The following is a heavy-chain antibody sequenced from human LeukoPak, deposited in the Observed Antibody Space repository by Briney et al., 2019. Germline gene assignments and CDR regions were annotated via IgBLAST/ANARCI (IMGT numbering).Heavy chain of an antibody. CDR3: ARDSTGYWYFDL. D-gene: IGHD3-3*02. CDR1: GFTFSSYA. CDR2: ISGSGGST. Sequence: PGGSPRLSCAASGFTFSSYAMSWVRQAPGKGLEWVSAISGSGGSTYYADSVKGRFTISRDNSKNTLYLQMNSLRAEDTAVYYCARDSTGYWYFDLWGRGTLVSVSS. J-gene: IGHJ2*01. V-gene: IGHV3-23*01.